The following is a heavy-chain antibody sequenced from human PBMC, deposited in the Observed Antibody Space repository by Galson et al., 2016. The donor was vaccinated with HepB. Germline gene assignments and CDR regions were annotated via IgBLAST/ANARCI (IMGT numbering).Heavy chain of an antibody. D-gene: IGHD1-26*01. CDR3: ATVPGWESGIYDH. CDR1: GDSIGSSSYH. Sequence: LSLTCRVSGDSIGSSSYHWAWIRQPPGKGLEWIGSIYYVGRAYYRSSLKSRLTISLDPAKNHISLNLTSVTAADTAVYYCATVPGWESGIYDHWGQGTLVIVSS. CDR2: IYYVGRA. V-gene: IGHV4-39*02. J-gene: IGHJ4*02.